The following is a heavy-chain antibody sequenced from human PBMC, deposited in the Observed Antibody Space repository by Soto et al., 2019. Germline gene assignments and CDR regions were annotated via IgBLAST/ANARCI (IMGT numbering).Heavy chain of an antibody. CDR3: AKMQGIAAAAKKFDF. D-gene: IGHD6-13*01. Sequence: LSLSCAASGFIFSNHAMSWVRQVPGKGLEWVSGISGGGNLIYYADSVRGRFTMSRNNSKNMLYLQMNSRRAEDTAVYFCAKMQGIAAAAKKFDFWGQGALLTVSS. CDR2: ISGGGNLI. J-gene: IGHJ4*02. V-gene: IGHV3-23*01. CDR1: GFIFSNHA.